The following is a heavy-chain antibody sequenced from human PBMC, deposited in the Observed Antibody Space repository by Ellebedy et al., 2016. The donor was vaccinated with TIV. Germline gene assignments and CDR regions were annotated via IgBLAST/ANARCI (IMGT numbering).Heavy chain of an antibody. CDR1: GFTFSSHA. Sequence: GESLKISCDASGFTFSSHAMSWVRRAPGKGLEWVSGISNSGVTAYYADSVKGRFTISRDDSQNTLYLEMNSLTAEDTAVYYCAREAVRFLHWKLYLDNWGPGTLVTVSS. V-gene: IGHV3-23*01. CDR2: ISNSGVTA. J-gene: IGHJ4*02. D-gene: IGHD3/OR15-3a*01. CDR3: AREAVRFLHWKLYLDN.